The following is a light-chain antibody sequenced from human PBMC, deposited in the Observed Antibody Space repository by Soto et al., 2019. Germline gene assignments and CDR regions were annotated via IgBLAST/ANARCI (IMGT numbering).Light chain of an antibody. Sequence: EIVLTQSPGTLSLSPGERATLSCRASQSVSSSYLAWYQQKPGQAPRLLIYGASSRATGIPDRFSGSGSGTDFTLTISRLEPEDFAIYFCQQYNTDSHTFGQGTKLEIK. J-gene: IGKJ2*01. CDR2: GAS. CDR3: QQYNTDSHT. CDR1: QSVSSSY. V-gene: IGKV3-20*01.